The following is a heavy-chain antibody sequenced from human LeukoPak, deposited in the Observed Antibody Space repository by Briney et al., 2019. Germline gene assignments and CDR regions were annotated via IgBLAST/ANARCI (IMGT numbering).Heavy chain of an antibody. J-gene: IGHJ6*03. Sequence: SETLSLTCAVYGGSFSQYYWSWMRQPPGKGLEWIGYIDHTGITNYNPSLNSRVTISRDTSKNHFSLELSSATAADTAVYFCARGRVASSTLFRTFYYYLYMGVWGKGTTVHGSS. CDR1: GGSFSQYY. D-gene: IGHD2/OR15-2a*01. CDR2: IDHTGIT. V-gene: IGHV4-34*01. CDR3: ARGRVASSTLFRTFYYYLYMGV.